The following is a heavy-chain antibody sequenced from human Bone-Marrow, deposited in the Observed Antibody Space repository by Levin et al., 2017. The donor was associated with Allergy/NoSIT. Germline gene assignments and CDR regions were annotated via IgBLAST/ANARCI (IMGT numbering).Heavy chain of an antibody. V-gene: IGHV3-48*01. D-gene: IGHD2-2*01. CDR3: ARLYHCSSTSCYVRYYYYYMDV. CDR2: ISSSSSTI. Sequence: SCAASGFTFSSYRMNWVRQAPGKGLEWVSYISSSSSTIYYADSVKGRFTISRDNAKNSLYLQMNSLRAEDTAVYYCARLYHCSSTSCYVRYYYYYMDVWGKGTTVTVSS. CDR1: GFTFSSYR. J-gene: IGHJ6*03.